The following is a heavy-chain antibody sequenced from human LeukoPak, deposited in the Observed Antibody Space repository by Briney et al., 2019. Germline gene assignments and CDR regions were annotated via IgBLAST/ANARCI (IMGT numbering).Heavy chain of an antibody. Sequence: SETLSLTCTVSGDSISSYYWSWIRQPPGKGLEWIGYTYYHGGTNYNPSLKGRVTISIDTSKSQFSLKLTSVTAADPAVYYCAKEGEGDSTVGYYYYGMDVWGQGTTVPVSS. CDR3: AKEGEGDSTVGYYYYGMDV. CDR1: GDSISSYY. V-gene: IGHV4-59*01. CDR2: TYYHGGT. J-gene: IGHJ6*02. D-gene: IGHD4-23*01.